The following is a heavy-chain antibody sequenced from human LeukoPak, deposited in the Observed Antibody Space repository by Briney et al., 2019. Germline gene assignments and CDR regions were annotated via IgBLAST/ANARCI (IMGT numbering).Heavy chain of an antibody. CDR3: ARDGAMVTSYYYYYMDV. D-gene: IGHD5-18*01. CDR2: IYYSGST. V-gene: IGHV4-4*02. CDR1: GGSISTSKW. J-gene: IGHJ6*03. Sequence: SETLSLTCAVSGGSISTSKWWSWVRQPPGKGLEWIGEIYYSGSTNYNPSLNDRVTISVDTSKNQFSLKLSTVTAADTAVYYCARDGAMVTSYYYYYMDVWGKGTTVTVSS.